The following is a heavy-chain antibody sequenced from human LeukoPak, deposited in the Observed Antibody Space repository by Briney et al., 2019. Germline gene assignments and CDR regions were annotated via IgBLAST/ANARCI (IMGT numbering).Heavy chain of an antibody. CDR3: ARVSGSYGDWFDP. D-gene: IGHD1-26*01. J-gene: IGHJ5*02. CDR1: GYTLTELS. V-gene: IGHV1-24*01. CDR2: FDPEDGET. Sequence: GASVKVSCKVSGYTLTELSMHWVRQAPGKGLEWMGGFDPEDGETIYAQKFQGRVTMTEDTSTDTAYMELSKLRSDDTAVYYCARVSGSYGDWFDPWGQGTLVIVSS.